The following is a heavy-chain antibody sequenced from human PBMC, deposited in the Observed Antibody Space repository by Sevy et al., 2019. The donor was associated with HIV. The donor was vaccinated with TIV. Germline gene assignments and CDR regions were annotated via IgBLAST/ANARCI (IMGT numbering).Heavy chain of an antibody. J-gene: IGHJ4*02. D-gene: IGHD2-2*01. CDR1: GFTFNNYV. CDR3: ARHCLPSAPPALDY. Sequence: GGSLRLSCAASGFTFNNYVMNWVRQAPGKGLEWVSVISHGGGTTYYADSVKGRFTISRDDSKDTVYLEMNSLRAEDTAVYYCARHCLPSAPPALDYWGQGTLVTVSS. CDR2: ISHGGGTT. V-gene: IGHV3-23*01.